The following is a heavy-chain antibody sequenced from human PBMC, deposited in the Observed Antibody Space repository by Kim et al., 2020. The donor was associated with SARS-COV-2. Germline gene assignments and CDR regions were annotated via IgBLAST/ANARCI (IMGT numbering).Heavy chain of an antibody. V-gene: IGHV3-30*01. CDR3: ASNAGYYDGSGSYSPGPSS. D-gene: IGHD3-10*01. Sequence: GRFTISRDNANNTLYLQMNSLRAEDTAVYYCASNAGYYDGSGSYSPGPSSWGQGTMVTVSS. J-gene: IGHJ4*02.